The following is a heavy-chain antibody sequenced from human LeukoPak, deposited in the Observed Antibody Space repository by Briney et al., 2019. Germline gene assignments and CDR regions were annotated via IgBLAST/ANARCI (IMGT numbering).Heavy chain of an antibody. V-gene: IGHV3-7*01. Sequence: GGSLRLSCAASGFTFSTYWMSWVRQAPGKGLEWVANIKQDGSEKYYVDSVKGRFTIPRDNAKNSLYLQMNSLRAEDTAVYYCARDGGAYSSSWYAWGQGTLVTVSS. D-gene: IGHD6-13*01. CDR1: GFTFSTYW. CDR2: IKQDGSEK. J-gene: IGHJ5*02. CDR3: ARDGGAYSSSWYA.